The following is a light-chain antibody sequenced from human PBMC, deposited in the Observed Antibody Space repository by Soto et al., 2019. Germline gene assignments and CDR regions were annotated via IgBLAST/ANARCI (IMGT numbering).Light chain of an antibody. CDR1: QSVSSN. CDR2: GAS. V-gene: IGKV3-15*01. Sequence: EIVMTQSPATLSVSPGERATLSCRASQSVSSNLAWYQQKPGQAPRLLIYGASTRATGIPARFSGSGSGTEFNVTISSLQSEDYAVYYCQQYNNWPPMYTCGQGTKLEMK. J-gene: IGKJ2*01. CDR3: QQYNNWPPMYT.